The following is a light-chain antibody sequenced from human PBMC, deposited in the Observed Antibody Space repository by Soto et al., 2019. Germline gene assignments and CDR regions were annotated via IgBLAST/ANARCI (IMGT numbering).Light chain of an antibody. CDR2: DAS. CDR1: QSISSW. Sequence: GDRVTITCRASQSISSWLAWYQQKPGKAPKLLIYDASSLESGVPSRFSGSGSGTEFTLTISSLQPEDFAVYYCQQYNNWPQTFGQGTKVDIK. CDR3: QQYNNWPQT. V-gene: IGKV1-5*01. J-gene: IGKJ1*01.